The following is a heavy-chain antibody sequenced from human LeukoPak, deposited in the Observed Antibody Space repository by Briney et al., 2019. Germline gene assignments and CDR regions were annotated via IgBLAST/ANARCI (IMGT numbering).Heavy chain of an antibody. CDR1: GGTFSSYT. V-gene: IGHV1-69*02. Sequence: ASVKVSCKASGGTFSSYTISWVRQAPGQGLEGMGRIIPILGIANYAQKFQGRVTITADKSTSTAYMELSSLRSEDTAVYYCARAAKYDYVWGSYRSNDAFDIWGQGTMVTVSS. D-gene: IGHD3-16*02. CDR3: ARAAKYDYVWGSYRSNDAFDI. CDR2: IIPILGIA. J-gene: IGHJ3*02.